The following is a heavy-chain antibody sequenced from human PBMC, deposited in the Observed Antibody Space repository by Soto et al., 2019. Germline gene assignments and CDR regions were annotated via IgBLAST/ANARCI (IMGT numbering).Heavy chain of an antibody. V-gene: IGHV1-2*02. CDR3: ARLTGSSSYYDYYYGMDV. D-gene: IGHD6-6*01. J-gene: IGHJ6*02. CDR1: GYTFTGYY. Sequence: GASVKVSCKASGYTFTGYYMHWVRQAPGQGLEWMGWINPNSGGTNYAQKFQGRVTMTRDTSISTAYMELSRLRSDDTAVYYCARLTGSSSYYDYYYGMDVWGQGTTVTV. CDR2: INPNSGGT.